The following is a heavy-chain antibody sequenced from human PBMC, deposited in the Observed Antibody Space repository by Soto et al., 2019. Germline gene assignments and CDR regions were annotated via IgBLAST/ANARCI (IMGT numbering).Heavy chain of an antibody. CDR3: ARDTEMVRGVMDYYYYGMDV. J-gene: IGHJ6*02. Sequence: PSETLSLTCTVSGGSISSYYWSWIRQPPGKGLEWIGYIYYSGSTNYNPSLKSRVTISVDTSKNQFSLKLSSVTAADTAVYYCARDTEMVRGVMDYYYYGMDVWGQGTTVT. V-gene: IGHV4-59*01. D-gene: IGHD3-10*01. CDR1: GGSISSYY. CDR2: IYYSGST.